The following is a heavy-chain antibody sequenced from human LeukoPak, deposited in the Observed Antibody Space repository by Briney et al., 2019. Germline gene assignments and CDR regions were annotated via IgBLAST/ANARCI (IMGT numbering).Heavy chain of an antibody. Sequence: ASVKVSCKASGYTFTGYYMHWVRQAPGQGLEWMGWINPNSGGTNYAQKFQGRVTMTRDTSISTAYMELSRLRSDDTAVYYCARELIPTVTTLNYWGQGTLVTVSS. D-gene: IGHD4-17*01. CDR1: GYTFTGYY. J-gene: IGHJ4*02. V-gene: IGHV1-2*02. CDR2: INPNSGGT. CDR3: ARELIPTVTTLNY.